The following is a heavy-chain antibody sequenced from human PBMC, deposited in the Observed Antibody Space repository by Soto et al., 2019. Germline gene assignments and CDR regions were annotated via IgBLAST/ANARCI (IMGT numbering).Heavy chain of an antibody. CDR3: ARDLVYGDYVGEADYDYGLDV. D-gene: IGHD4-17*01. V-gene: IGHV3-30-3*01. CDR2: ISYDGSNK. Sequence: GGYLRLSCAASGFTFSSYAMHWARQAPGKGLEWVAVISYDGSNKYYADSVKGRFTISRDNSKNTLYLQMNSLRAEDTAVYYCARDLVYGDYVGEADYDYGLDVGGQG. J-gene: IGHJ6*02. CDR1: GFTFSSYA.